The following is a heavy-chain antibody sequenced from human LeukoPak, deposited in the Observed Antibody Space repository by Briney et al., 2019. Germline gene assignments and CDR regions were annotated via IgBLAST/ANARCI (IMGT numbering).Heavy chain of an antibody. CDR3: ARARYSSALFDY. CDR1: GGSISSYY. Sequence: SETLSLTCIVSGGSISSYYWSWIRQPPEKGLEWIGYIYYSGSTNYNPSLKSRVTISVVTSKNQFSLKLSSVTAADTAVYYCARARYSSALFDYWGQGTLITVSS. CDR2: IYYSGST. V-gene: IGHV4-59*01. D-gene: IGHD6-25*01. J-gene: IGHJ4*02.